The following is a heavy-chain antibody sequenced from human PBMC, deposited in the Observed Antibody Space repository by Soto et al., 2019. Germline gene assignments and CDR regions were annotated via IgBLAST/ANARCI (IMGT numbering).Heavy chain of an antibody. V-gene: IGHV4-34*01. CDR2: INHSGST. Sequence: QVQLQQWGAGLLKPSETLSLTCAVYGGSFSGYYWSWIRQPPGKGLEWIGEINHSGSTNYNPSLKGRGPISVDTFKNQFSLKVSSVTAADTAVYYWARGLETGTTLAFDIWGQGTMVTVSS. CDR3: ARGLETGTTLAFDI. J-gene: IGHJ3*02. D-gene: IGHD1-1*01. CDR1: GGSFSGYY.